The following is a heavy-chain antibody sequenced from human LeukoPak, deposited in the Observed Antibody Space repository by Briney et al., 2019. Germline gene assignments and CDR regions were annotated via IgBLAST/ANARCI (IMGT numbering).Heavy chain of an antibody. Sequence: AASVKVSCKASGGTFSSYAISWVRQAPGQGLEWMGGIIPIFGTANYAQKFQGRVTITADKSTSTAYMELSSLRSEDTAVYYCARWVPYGSGSYYRPNFDYWGQGTLVTVSS. CDR2: IIPIFGTA. D-gene: IGHD3-10*01. CDR3: ARWVPYGSGSYYRPNFDY. V-gene: IGHV1-69*06. CDR1: GGTFSSYA. J-gene: IGHJ4*02.